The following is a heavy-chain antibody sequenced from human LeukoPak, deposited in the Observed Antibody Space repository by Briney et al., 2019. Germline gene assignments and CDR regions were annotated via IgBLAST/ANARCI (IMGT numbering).Heavy chain of an antibody. D-gene: IGHD4/OR15-4a*01. V-gene: IGHV1-2*02. CDR1: GYTFTGYY. CDR3: ARAVSDYKGQFDP. J-gene: IGHJ5*02. CDR2: INPNSGGT. Sequence: GASVKVSCKASGYTFTGYYMHWVRQAPGQGLEWMGWINPNSGGTNYAQKFQGRVTMTRDTSISTAYMELSRLRSDDTAVYYCARAVSDYKGQFDPWGQGTLVTVSS.